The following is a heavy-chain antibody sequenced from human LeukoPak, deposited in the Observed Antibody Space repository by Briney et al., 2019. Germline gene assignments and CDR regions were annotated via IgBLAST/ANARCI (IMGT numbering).Heavy chain of an antibody. Sequence: GGSLRLSCAASGFTFSSYAMSWVRQAPGKGLEWVSVFTASGGSTKYADSVKGRFTISRDNSKNTLYLQMSSLRAEDTAVYYCAKDAVAPGSGGDYFDYWGQGTLVTVSS. CDR2: FTASGGST. CDR1: GFTFSSYA. V-gene: IGHV3-23*01. J-gene: IGHJ4*02. D-gene: IGHD3-10*01. CDR3: AKDAVAPGSGGDYFDY.